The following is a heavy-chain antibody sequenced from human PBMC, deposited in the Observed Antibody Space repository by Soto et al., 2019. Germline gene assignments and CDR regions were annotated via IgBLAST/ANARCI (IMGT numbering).Heavy chain of an antibody. CDR2: IYPGDSDT. V-gene: IGHV5-51*01. CDR1: GYSFTSYW. CDR3: ARETSLGYCSGGSCSHFDY. Sequence: PGESLKISCKGSGYSFTSYWIGWVRQMPGKGLEWMGIIYPGDSDTRYSPSFQGQVTISADKSISTAYLQWSSLKASDTAMYYCARETSLGYCSGGSCSHFDYWGQGTLVTVSS. J-gene: IGHJ4*02. D-gene: IGHD2-15*01.